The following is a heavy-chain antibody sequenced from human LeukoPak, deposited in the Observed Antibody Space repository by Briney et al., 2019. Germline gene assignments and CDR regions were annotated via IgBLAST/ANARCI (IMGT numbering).Heavy chain of an antibody. V-gene: IGHV3-23*01. CDR2: ISDSGHRT. CDR1: AFTFSSYA. J-gene: IGHJ4*02. Sequence: GGSLRLSCAASAFTFSSYAVSWVRQAPGKGLEWVSGISDSGHRTQYADSVKGRFTISRDNSKNTLYLQVNSLRAEDTAIYYCAKERSGGWPFDYWGQGTLVTVSS. D-gene: IGHD6-19*01. CDR3: AKERSGGWPFDY.